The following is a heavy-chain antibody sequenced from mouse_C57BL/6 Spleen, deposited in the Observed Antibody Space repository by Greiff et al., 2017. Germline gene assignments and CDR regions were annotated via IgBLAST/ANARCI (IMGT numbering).Heavy chain of an antibody. D-gene: IGHD1-1*01. CDR1: GYTFTSYW. CDR3: ARSEDYYGSLDY. Sequence: QVHVKQPGTELVTPGASVQLSCKASGYTFTSYWMHWVKQRPGQGLEWIGNINPSNGGTNYNEKFKSKATLTVDKSSSTAYMQLSSLTSENSAVYDCARSEDYYGSLDYWGQGTNLTVSS. J-gene: IGHJ2*01. CDR2: INPSNGGT. V-gene: IGHV1-53*01.